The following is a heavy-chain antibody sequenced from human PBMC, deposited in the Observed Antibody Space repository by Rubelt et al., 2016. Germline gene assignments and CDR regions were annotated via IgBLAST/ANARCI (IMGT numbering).Heavy chain of an antibody. CDR1: GGSISSTSYY. Sequence: QLQLQESGPGLVKPSETLSLTCTVSGGSISSTSYYWGWIRQPPGKGLEWIGSIYYSGSTYYNPSLKSRVTMSVDPSKNQLSLRRGSVTAAETAVYYCARTVAGFFRRFDPWGQGTLVTVSS. CDR2: IYYSGST. J-gene: IGHJ5*02. CDR3: ARTVAGFFRRFDP. D-gene: IGHD6-19*01. V-gene: IGHV4-39*01.